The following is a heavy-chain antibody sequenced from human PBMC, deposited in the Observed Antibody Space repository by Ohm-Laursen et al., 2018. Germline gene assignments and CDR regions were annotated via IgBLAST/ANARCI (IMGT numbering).Heavy chain of an antibody. CDR1: GFIFSNYA. Sequence: SLRLSCAASGFIFSNYAMTWVRRAPGKGLEWVSAIKGSGGYTYYVESVKGRFTISRDNSKNTLYLQMDSLRAEDTAVYYCANHRSATWVHKRFDYWGQGTLVTVSS. V-gene: IGHV3-23*01. CDR2: IKGSGGYT. J-gene: IGHJ4*02. CDR3: ANHRSATWVHKRFDY. D-gene: IGHD5-24*01.